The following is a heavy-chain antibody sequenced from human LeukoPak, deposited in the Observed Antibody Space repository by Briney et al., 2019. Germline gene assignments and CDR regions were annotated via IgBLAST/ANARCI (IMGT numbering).Heavy chain of an antibody. CDR2: INHSGST. J-gene: IGHJ2*01. D-gene: IGHD7-27*01. CDR3: ARGLPGARYFDL. CDR1: GGFFSGYY. V-gene: IGHV4-34*01. Sequence: PSETLSLTCAVYGGFFSGYYWSWIRQPPGKGLEWIGEINHSGSTNYNPSLKSRVTISVDTSKNQFSLKLSSVTAADTAVYYCARGLPGARYFDLWGRGTLVTVSS.